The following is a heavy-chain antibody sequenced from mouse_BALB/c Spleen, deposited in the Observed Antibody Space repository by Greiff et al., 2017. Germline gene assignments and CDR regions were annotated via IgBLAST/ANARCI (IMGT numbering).Heavy chain of an antibody. J-gene: IGHJ2*01. CDR1: GFTFSSYA. Sequence: DVMLVESGGGLVKPGGSLKLSCAASGFTFSSYAMSWVRQTPEKRLEWVATISSGGSYTYYPDSVKGRFTISRDNAKNTLYLQMSSLRSEDTAMYYCARHDAWGQGTTLTVAS. CDR3: ARHDA. CDR2: ISSGGSYT. V-gene: IGHV5-9-3*01.